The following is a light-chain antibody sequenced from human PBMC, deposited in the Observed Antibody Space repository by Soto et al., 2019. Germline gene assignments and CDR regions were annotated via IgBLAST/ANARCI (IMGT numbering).Light chain of an antibody. CDR3: TSWTTSTTMI. CDR1: SSDIGAYNF. Sequence: QSVLTQPASVSGSPGQSITISCTGTSSDIGAYNFVSWYQQHPGKAPTLMLYDVNIRPSGVSNRFSGSKSGNTASLTISGLQAEDEADYYGTSWTTSTTMIFGGGTKLTVL. J-gene: IGLJ2*01. CDR2: DVN. V-gene: IGLV2-14*03.